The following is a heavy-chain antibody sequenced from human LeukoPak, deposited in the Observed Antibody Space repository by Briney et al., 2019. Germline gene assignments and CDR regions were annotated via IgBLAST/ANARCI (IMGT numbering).Heavy chain of an antibody. CDR1: GGSISSSSYY. J-gene: IGHJ5*02. Sequence: PSETLSLTCTVSGGSISSSSYYWGWIRQPPGKGLEWIGSIYYSGSTYYNPSLKSRVTISVDTSKNQFSLKLSSVTAADTAVYYCASPGRERYCSGGSCYSWISWFDPWGQGTLVTVSS. V-gene: IGHV4-39*01. CDR3: ASPGRERYCSGGSCYSWISWFDP. CDR2: IYYSGST. D-gene: IGHD2-15*01.